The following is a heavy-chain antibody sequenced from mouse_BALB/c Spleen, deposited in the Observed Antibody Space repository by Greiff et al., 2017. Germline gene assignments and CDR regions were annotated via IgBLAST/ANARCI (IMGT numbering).Heavy chain of an antibody. CDR2: ISYSGST. D-gene: IGHD4-1*01. Sequence: EVKLQESGPGLVKPSQSLSLTCTVTGYSITSDYAWYWIRQFPGNKLEWMGYISYSGSTSYNPSLKSRISITRDTSKNQFFLQLNSVTTEDTATYYCERGEGKANWDYWGQGTTLTVSS. CDR1: GYSITSDYA. CDR3: ERGEGKANWDY. J-gene: IGHJ2*01. V-gene: IGHV3-2*02.